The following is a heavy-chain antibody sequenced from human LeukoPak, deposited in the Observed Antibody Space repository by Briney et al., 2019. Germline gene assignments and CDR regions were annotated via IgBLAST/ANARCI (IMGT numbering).Heavy chain of an antibody. Sequence: GGSLRLSCAASGCTFSDYYKSWIRQAPGKGLEWVSYISSSGSTIYYADSVKGRFTSSRDNAKNSLYLQMNSLRAEDTAVYYCARDLGAMEEISNYGDYGNIWGQGTMVTVSS. V-gene: IGHV3-11*01. CDR2: ISSSGSTI. D-gene: IGHD4-17*01. J-gene: IGHJ3*02. CDR3: ARDLGAMEEISNYGDYGNI. CDR1: GCTFSDYY.